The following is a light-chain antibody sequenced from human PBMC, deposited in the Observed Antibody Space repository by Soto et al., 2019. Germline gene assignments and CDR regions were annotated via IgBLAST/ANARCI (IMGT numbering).Light chain of an antibody. CDR3: QQRSNWPHT. Sequence: EIVLTQSPATLSLSPGERATLSCRASQSVSSYLAWYQQKPGQAPRLLIYDASNKATGIPARFSGSGSGTDFTLTISSLEHEDFAVYCCQQRSNWPHTFGQGTKLEIK. CDR1: QSVSSY. J-gene: IGKJ2*01. CDR2: DAS. V-gene: IGKV3-11*01.